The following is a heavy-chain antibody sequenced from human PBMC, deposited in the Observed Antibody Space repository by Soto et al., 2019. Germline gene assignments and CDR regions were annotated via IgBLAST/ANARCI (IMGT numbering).Heavy chain of an antibody. CDR3: AKSGSSGWYGWFDP. CDR2: IYWNDDK. V-gene: IGHV2-5*01. CDR1: GFSLRTSGVG. J-gene: IGHJ5*02. D-gene: IGHD6-19*01. Sequence: SGPTLVNPTQTLTLTCIFSGFSLRTSGVGVGWIRQPPGKALEWLGFIYWNDDKRYSPSLKSRPTITKDTSKNQVVLTMTNMDPVDTATYYCAKSGSSGWYGWFDPWGQGTLVTVSS.